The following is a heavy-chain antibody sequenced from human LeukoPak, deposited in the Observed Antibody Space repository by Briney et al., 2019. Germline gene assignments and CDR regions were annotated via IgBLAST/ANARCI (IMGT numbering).Heavy chain of an antibody. CDR2: IYYSGST. CDR3: ARSRQASGLFSS. Sequence: SEALSLTCTVSGGSISSYYWSWIWQPPGKGLEWIGYIYYSGSTNYNPSLKSRVTISVDTSKNQFSLKLSSVTAADTAVYYCARSRQASGLFSSWGQGTLVVVSS. V-gene: IGHV4-59*01. CDR1: GGSISSYY. D-gene: IGHD3-10*01. J-gene: IGHJ5*02.